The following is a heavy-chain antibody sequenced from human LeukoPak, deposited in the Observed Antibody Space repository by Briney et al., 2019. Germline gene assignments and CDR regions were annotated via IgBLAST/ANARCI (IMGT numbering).Heavy chain of an antibody. Sequence: SVTVSCKASGGTFSSYAISWVRQAPGQGLEWMGGIIPIFGTANYAQKFQGRVTITADESTSTAYMELSSLRSEDTAVYYCARGVVGARYFDYWGQGTLVTVSS. CDR3: ARGVVGARYFDY. J-gene: IGHJ4*02. V-gene: IGHV1-69*13. CDR1: GGTFSSYA. D-gene: IGHD1-26*01. CDR2: IIPIFGTA.